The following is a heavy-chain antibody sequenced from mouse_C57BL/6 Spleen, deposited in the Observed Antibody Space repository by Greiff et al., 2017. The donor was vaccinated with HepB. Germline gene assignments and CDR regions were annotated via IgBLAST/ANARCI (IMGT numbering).Heavy chain of an antibody. J-gene: IGHJ2*01. Sequence: EVKVEESGPGLVKPSQSLSLTCSVTGYSITSGYYWNWIRQFPGNKLEWMGYISYDGSNNYNPSLKNRISITRDTSKNQFFLKLNSVTTEDTATYYCARDGATSDWGQGTTLTVSS. V-gene: IGHV3-6*01. CDR3: ARDGATSD. D-gene: IGHD3-1*01. CDR2: ISYDGSN. CDR1: GYSITSGYY.